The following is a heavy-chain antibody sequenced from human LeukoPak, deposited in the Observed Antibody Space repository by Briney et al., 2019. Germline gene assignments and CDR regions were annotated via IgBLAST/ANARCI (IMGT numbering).Heavy chain of an antibody. CDR2: ISSSDSIM. D-gene: IGHD5-18*01. CDR1: GFTFSDYY. J-gene: IGHJ4*02. CDR3: ARGGGPIHLWPPKPIDH. Sequence: PGGSLRLSCAASGFTFSDYYMSWIRQAPGKGLEWVSYISSSDSIMYYADSEKGRFTISRDNAKDSLFLQMNSLRADDTAVYYCARGGGPIHLWPPKPIDHWGQGTLVTVSS. V-gene: IGHV3-11*04.